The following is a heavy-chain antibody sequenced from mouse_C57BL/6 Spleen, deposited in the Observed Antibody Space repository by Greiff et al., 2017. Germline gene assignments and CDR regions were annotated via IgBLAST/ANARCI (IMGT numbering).Heavy chain of an antibody. Sequence: VQLQQPGAELVKPGASVKLSCKASGYTFTSYWMHWVKQRPGRGLEWIGRIDPNSGGTKYNEKFKSKATLTVDTPSSTAYMQLSSLTSEDSAVYYCARTITTVVADWYFDVWGTGTTVTVSS. V-gene: IGHV1-72*01. J-gene: IGHJ1*03. CDR2: IDPNSGGT. CDR3: ARTITTVVADWYFDV. D-gene: IGHD1-1*01. CDR1: GYTFTSYW.